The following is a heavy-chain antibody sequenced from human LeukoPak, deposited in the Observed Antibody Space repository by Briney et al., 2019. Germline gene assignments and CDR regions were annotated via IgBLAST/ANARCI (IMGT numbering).Heavy chain of an antibody. V-gene: IGHV1-69*06. CDR1: GGTFSSYA. D-gene: IGHD3-16*01. J-gene: IGHJ4*02. CDR3: ATDPMITFGGVESES. CDR2: IIPIFGTA. Sequence: GASVKVSCKASGGTFSSYAISWVRQAPGQGLEWMGGIIPIFGTANYAQKFQGRLTMTEDTSTDTAYMELSSLRSEDTAVYYCATDPMITFGGVESESWGQGTLVTVSS.